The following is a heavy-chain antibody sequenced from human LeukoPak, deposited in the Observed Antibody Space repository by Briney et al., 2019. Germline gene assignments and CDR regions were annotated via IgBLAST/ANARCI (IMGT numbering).Heavy chain of an antibody. D-gene: IGHD4-17*01. Sequence: EASVKVSCKASGYTFTGYYMHWVRQAPGQRLEWMGWINPNSGGTNYAQKFQGRVTMTRDTSISTAYMELSRLRSDDTAVCYCAREAGGDYDGFYWGQGTLVTVSS. J-gene: IGHJ4*02. CDR1: GYTFTGYY. CDR2: INPNSGGT. V-gene: IGHV1-2*02. CDR3: AREAGGDYDGFY.